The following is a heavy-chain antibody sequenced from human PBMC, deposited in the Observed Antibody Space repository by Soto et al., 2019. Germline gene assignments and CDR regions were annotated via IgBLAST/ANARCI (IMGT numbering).Heavy chain of an antibody. CDR1: GYTLTELS. J-gene: IGHJ3*02. V-gene: IGHV1-24*01. Sequence: GASVKVSCKVSGYTLTELSMHWVRQAPGKGLEWMGGFDPEDGETIYAQKFQGRVTMTEDTSTDTAYMELSSLRSEDTAVYYCADGYSSSWDSSAFDIWGQGTMVTVSS. CDR3: ADGYSSSWDSSAFDI. CDR2: FDPEDGET. D-gene: IGHD6-13*01.